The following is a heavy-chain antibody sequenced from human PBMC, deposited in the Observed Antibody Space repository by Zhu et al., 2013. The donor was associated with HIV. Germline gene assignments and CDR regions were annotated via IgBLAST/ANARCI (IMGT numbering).Heavy chain of an antibody. V-gene: IGHV1-58*01. Sequence: QLVQSGPEVKKPGTSVKVSCKASGFTFTSSAAQWVRQARGQRLEWIGWIVVGSGNTNYAQKFQERVTITRDMSTSTAYMELSSLRSEDTAVYYCAAVESPGYGAAGSDYWGQGTLVTVSS. CDR3: AAVESPGYGAAGSDY. D-gene: IGHD6-13*01. J-gene: IGHJ4*02. CDR2: IVVGSGNT. CDR1: GFTFTSSA.